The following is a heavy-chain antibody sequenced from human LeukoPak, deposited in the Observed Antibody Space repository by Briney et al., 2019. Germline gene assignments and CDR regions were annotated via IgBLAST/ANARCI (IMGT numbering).Heavy chain of an antibody. CDR2: IYYSGSI. V-gene: IGHV4-59*01. J-gene: IGHJ6*03. Sequence: PSETLSLTCTVSGGSISSYYWSWIRQPPGKGLEWIGYIYYSGSINYNPSLKSRVTMSVDTSENQFSLKLSSVTAADTAVYYCARVVLDGDPSYYYYMDVWGKGTTVTVSS. CDR3: ARVVLDGDPSYYYYMDV. D-gene: IGHD4-17*01. CDR1: GGSISSYY.